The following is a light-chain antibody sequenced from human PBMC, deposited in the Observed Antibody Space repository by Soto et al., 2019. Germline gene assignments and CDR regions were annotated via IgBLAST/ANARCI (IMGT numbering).Light chain of an antibody. CDR1: SSDVGGYNY. CDR3: CSYAGSYTWV. J-gene: IGLJ3*02. CDR2: DVS. Sequence: QSALTQPRSVSGSPGQSVTISCTGTSSDVGGYNYVSWYQQHPGKAPKLMIYDVSKRPSGVPDRFSGAKSGKTASLTISGIQAEDEADYYCCSYAGSYTWVFGGVTKVTVL. V-gene: IGLV2-11*01.